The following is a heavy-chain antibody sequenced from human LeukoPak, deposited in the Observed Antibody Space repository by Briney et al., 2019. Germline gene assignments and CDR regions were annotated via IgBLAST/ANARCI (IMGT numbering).Heavy chain of an antibody. J-gene: IGHJ3*02. CDR1: GGSFSGYY. D-gene: IGHD3-22*01. CDR3: ARDREDSSGSTDAFDI. CDR2: INHSGST. Sequence: SETLSLTCAVYGGSFSGYYGSWIRQPPGKGLEWIGEINHSGSTNYNPSLKSRVTISVDTSKNQFSLKLSSVTAADTAVYYCARDREDSSGSTDAFDIWGQGTMVTVSS. V-gene: IGHV4-34*01.